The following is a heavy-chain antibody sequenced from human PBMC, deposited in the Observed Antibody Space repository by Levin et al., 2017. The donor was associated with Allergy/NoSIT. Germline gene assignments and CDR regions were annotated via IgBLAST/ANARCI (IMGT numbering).Heavy chain of an antibody. CDR1: GFTFSSYW. CDR2: INNDGSST. J-gene: IGHJ4*02. V-gene: IGHV3-74*01. Sequence: GGSLRLSCAASGFTFSSYWMHWVRQAPGKGLVWVSRINNDGSSTNYADSVKGRFTISRDNAKNTLYLQMNSLRAEDTAVYYCARDILTACSGGSCLMGWGQGTLVTVSS. D-gene: IGHD2-15*01. CDR3: ARDILTACSGGSCLMG.